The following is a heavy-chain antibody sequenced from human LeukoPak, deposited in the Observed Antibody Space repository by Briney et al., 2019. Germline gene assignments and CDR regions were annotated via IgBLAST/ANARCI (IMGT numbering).Heavy chain of an antibody. CDR3: ARAYSGTYGLGYYYMDV. Sequence: GSLRLSCAASAFTFSSYSMNWVRQAPGKGLEWVSSISSSSSYIHYADSVKGRFTISRHSAKNSLYLQMNSLRAEDTAVYYCARAYSGTYGLGYYYMDVWGKGTTVTISS. V-gene: IGHV3-21*01. CDR1: AFTFSSYS. CDR2: ISSSSSYI. D-gene: IGHD1-26*01. J-gene: IGHJ6*03.